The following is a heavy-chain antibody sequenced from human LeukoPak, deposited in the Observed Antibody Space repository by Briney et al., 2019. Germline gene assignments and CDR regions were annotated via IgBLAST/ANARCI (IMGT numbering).Heavy chain of an antibody. CDR2: IIPIFGTA. CDR1: GGTFSSYA. J-gene: IGHJ6*03. CDR3: ARGPSPEAGYYYYYYMDV. V-gene: IGHV1-69*13. Sequence: ASVKVSCKASGGTFSSYAISWVRQAPGQGLEWMGGIIPIFGTANYAQKFQGRVTITADESTSTAYMELSSLRSEDTAVYYCARGPSPEAGYYYYYYMDVWGKGTTVTISS. D-gene: IGHD6-13*01.